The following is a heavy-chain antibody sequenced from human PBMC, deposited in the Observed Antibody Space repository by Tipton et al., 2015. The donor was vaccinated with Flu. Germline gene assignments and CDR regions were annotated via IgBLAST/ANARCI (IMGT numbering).Heavy chain of an antibody. D-gene: IGHD1-26*01. V-gene: IGHV3-30*18. CDR2: ISNDGSQK. CDR3: AKDEIPHDLVGAVHN. CDR1: GFTFGSYS. J-gene: IGHJ4*02. Sequence: SLRLSCAASGFTFGSYSMHWVRQAPGKGLEWVALISNDGSQKFYADAVKGRFTISRDNSENTLFLQMNSLTREDTALYFCAKDEIPHDLVGAVHNWGQGALVTVSS.